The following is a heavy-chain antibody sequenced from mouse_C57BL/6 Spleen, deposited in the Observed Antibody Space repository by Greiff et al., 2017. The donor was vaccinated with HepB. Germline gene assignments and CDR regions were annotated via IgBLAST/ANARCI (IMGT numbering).Heavy chain of an antibody. D-gene: IGHD2-3*01. CDR2: ISDGVSYT. J-gene: IGHJ1*03. Sequence: EVKLMESGGGLVKPGGSLKLSCAASGFTFSSYAMSWVRQTPEKRLEWVATISDGVSYTYYPDNVKGRFTISRDNAKNNLYLQMSHLKSEDTAMYYCARDRRSYDGYYGGYFDVWGTGTTVTVSS. V-gene: IGHV5-4*01. CDR1: GFTFSSYA. CDR3: ARDRRSYDGYYGGYFDV.